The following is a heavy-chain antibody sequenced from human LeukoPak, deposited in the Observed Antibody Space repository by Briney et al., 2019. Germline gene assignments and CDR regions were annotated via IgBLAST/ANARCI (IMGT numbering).Heavy chain of an antibody. CDR3: ARRNSYLVSAAYDY. D-gene: IGHD2-15*01. CDR1: GDSITSYY. J-gene: IGHJ4*02. V-gene: IGHV4-59*01. CDR2: VHHSGST. Sequence: PSETLSLTCTVSGDSITSYYWTWIRQPPGKGLEWIGYVHHSGSTNYNPSLKSRLTISVDTSKNQFSLKLTSVSAADTAVYYCARRNSYLVSAAYDYWGQGALVTVSS.